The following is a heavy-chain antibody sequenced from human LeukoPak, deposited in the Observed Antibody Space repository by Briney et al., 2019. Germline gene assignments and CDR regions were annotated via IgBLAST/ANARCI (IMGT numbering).Heavy chain of an antibody. V-gene: IGHV3-23*01. D-gene: IGHD2-21*02. CDR1: GFTFNNYA. CDR2: VSGSGGAT. Sequence: GGSLRLSCVASGFTFNNYAMSWVRQAPGKGLEWVSAVSGSGGATYYTDSVKGRFLISRDNFKNTLYLQMNRLRAEDTAIYYCAKETAVFMGQDGVDVWGRGTTVTVSS. J-gene: IGHJ6*02. CDR3: AKETAVFMGQDGVDV.